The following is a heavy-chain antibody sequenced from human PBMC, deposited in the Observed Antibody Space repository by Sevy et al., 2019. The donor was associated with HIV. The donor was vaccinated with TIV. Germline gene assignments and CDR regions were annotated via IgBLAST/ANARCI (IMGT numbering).Heavy chain of an antibody. D-gene: IGHD3-9*01. J-gene: IGHJ3*02. V-gene: IGHV3-23*01. Sequence: GGSLRLSCAGSGFTFGSYGMNWVRQAPGKGLEWVSSISSAGDEVSYIDSVKGRFTISRDNSKNTLHLQMNNLRADDTAVYYCAKIRGSIRFFDWLLSLCTFDIWGQGTMVTVSS. CDR2: ISSAGDEV. CDR3: AKIRGSIRFFDWLLSLCTFDI. CDR1: GFTFGSYG.